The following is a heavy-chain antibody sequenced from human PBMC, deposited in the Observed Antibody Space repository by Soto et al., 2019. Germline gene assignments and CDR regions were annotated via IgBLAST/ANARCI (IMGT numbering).Heavy chain of an antibody. CDR3: ITVEGPDGTTDSGYSYYPIDV. J-gene: IGHJ6*03. D-gene: IGHD6-13*01. CDR1: GFTFSNAW. V-gene: IGHV3-15*01. CDR2: IKSKIDDETT. Sequence: EVQVVESGGGLVKPGGSLRLSCEGSGFTFSNAWMSWVRQAPGKGLEWVGRIKSKIDDETTEYAAPVKGRFTISRDDSKNTLNLQMNSLKTKDTAMYYCITVEGPDGTTDSGYSYYPIDVWGKGTTVTVSS.